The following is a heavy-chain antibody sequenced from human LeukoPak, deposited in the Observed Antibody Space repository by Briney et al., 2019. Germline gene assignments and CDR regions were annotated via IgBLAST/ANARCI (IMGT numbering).Heavy chain of an antibody. Sequence: GGSLRLSCAASGFTFSSYAMSWVRQAPGKGLEWVSAISGSGGSTYYADSVKGRFTISRDNSKNTLYLQMNSLRAEDTAVYYCAKDSPYYDILTGYSPRGYFDLWGRGTLVTVSS. V-gene: IGHV3-23*01. CDR1: GFTFSSYA. D-gene: IGHD3-9*01. J-gene: IGHJ2*01. CDR2: ISGSGGST. CDR3: AKDSPYYDILTGYSPRGYFDL.